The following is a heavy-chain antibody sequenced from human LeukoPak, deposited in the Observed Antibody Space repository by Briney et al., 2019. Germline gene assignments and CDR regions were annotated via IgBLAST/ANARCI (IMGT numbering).Heavy chain of an antibody. Sequence: GGSLRLSCAASGFTFSSYSMNWVRQAPGKGLEWVSSISSSSYIYYADSVKGRFTISRDNAKNSLYLQMNSLRAEDTAVYYCGREFMGGLRYFDGFTYGGPSDYGGQGPLVTVS. J-gene: IGHJ4*02. CDR2: ISSSSYI. CDR1: GFTFSSYS. CDR3: GREFMGGLRYFDGFTYGGPSDY. V-gene: IGHV3-21*01. D-gene: IGHD3-9*01.